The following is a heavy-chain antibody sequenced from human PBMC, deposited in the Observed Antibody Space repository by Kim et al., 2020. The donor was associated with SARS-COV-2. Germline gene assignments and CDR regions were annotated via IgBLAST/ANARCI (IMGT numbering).Heavy chain of an antibody. J-gene: IGHJ4*02. Sequence: SETLSLTCAVYGGSFSGYYWSWIRQPPGKGLEWIGEINHSGSTNYNPSLKSRITISVDTSKNQFSLKLSSVTAADTAVYYCARAARLVGATPDYWGQGTLVTVSS. D-gene: IGHD1-26*01. V-gene: IGHV4-34*01. CDR1: GGSFSGYY. CDR2: INHSGST. CDR3: ARAARLVGATPDY.